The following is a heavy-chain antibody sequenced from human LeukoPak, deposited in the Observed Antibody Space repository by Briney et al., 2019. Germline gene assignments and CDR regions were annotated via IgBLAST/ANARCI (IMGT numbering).Heavy chain of an antibody. Sequence: PGGSLRLSCAASGFTFSSYGMHWGRQAPGKGLGLVAVIWYDGSNKYYVDSVKGRFTISRDNSKNTRYLQMNCLRPEDTAVYYCARDDLPGYDILTSYHRGFDPWGQGTLVTVSS. CDR1: GFTFSSYG. CDR2: IWYDGSNK. D-gene: IGHD3-9*01. J-gene: IGHJ5*02. CDR3: ARDDLPGYDILTSYHRGFDP. V-gene: IGHV3-33*01.